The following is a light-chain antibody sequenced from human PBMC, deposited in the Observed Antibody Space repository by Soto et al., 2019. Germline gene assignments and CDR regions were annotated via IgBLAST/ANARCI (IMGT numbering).Light chain of an antibody. J-gene: IGLJ2*01. CDR1: SSDVGSYNY. CDR3: SSYASSRDVL. CDR2: DVS. Sequence: QSALAQPASVSGSPGQSITISCTGTSSDVGSYNYVSWYQQHPGKAPKLIIYDVSNRPSGVSNRFSGSKSGNTASLTISGLQAEDEADYYCSSYASSRDVLFGGGTKLSVL. V-gene: IGLV2-14*01.